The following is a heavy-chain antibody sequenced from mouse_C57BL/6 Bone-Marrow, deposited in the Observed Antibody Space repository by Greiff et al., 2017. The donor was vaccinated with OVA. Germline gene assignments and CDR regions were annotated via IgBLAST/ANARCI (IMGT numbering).Heavy chain of an antibody. D-gene: IGHD1-1*01. J-gene: IGHJ1*03. Sequence: QVQLKQPGAELVKPGASVKMSCKASGYTFTSYWITWVKQRPGQGLEWIGDIYPGSGSTNYNEKFKSKATLTVDTSSSTAYMQLSSLTSEDSAVYYGARSHYGSSRYFDVWGTGTTVTVSS. CDR2: IYPGSGST. V-gene: IGHV1-55*01. CDR1: GYTFTSYW. CDR3: ARSHYGSSRYFDV.